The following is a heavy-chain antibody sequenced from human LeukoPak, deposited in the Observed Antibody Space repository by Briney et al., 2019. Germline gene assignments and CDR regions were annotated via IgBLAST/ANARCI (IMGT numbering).Heavy chain of an antibody. CDR1: GFTFDDYA. CDR3: AKDGSYYGSGSPTV. V-gene: IGHV3-9*01. Sequence: PGGSLRLSCAVSGFTFDDYAMHWVRQVPGKGLEWVSGINWNSDSIGYADSVKGRFTISRDNSKNTLYLQMNSLRAEDTAVYYCAKDGSYYGSGSPTVGGQGTMVTVSS. CDR2: INWNSDSI. D-gene: IGHD3-10*01. J-gene: IGHJ3*01.